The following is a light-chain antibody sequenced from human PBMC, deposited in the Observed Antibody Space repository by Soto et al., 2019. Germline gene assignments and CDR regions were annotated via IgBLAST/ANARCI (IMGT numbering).Light chain of an antibody. CDR2: DAS. CDR1: QSISSW. CDR3: QQYSSFYS. V-gene: IGKV1-5*01. Sequence: DIQMTQSPSTLSASVGDRVTITCRASQSISSWLAWYQQAPGKAPKLLIFDASNLESGVPSRFSGSGSGTEFTLTISCLQPDDFATYYCQQYSSFYSFGQGTKLQIK. J-gene: IGKJ2*03.